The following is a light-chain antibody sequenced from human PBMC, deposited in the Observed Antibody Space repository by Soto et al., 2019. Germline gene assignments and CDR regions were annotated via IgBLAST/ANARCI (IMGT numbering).Light chain of an antibody. CDR2: GVS. J-gene: IGLJ2*01. CDR3: SSYRNTGTLI. CDR1: SNDVGGYNY. V-gene: IGLV2-14*01. Sequence: QSVLTQPASVSGSPGQSITISCTGTSNDVGGYNYVSWYQQYPGKAPRLMIYGVSNRPSGVSNRFSGSKSDNTASLTISGLQTDDEADYYCSSYRNTGTLIFGGGTKLTVL.